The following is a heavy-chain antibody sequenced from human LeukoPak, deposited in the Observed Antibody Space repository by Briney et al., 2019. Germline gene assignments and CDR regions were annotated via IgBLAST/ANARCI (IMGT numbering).Heavy chain of an antibody. CDR2: IYYSGST. D-gene: IGHD3-22*01. J-gene: IGHJ3*02. CDR3: ARDDSSGYRYGAFDI. V-gene: IGHV4-59*12. Sequence: PSETLSLTCTVSGGSISSYYWSWIRQPPGKGLEWIGYIYYSGSTYYNPSLKSRVTISVDTSKNQFSLKLSSVTAADTAVYYCARDDSSGYRYGAFDIWGQGTMVTVSS. CDR1: GGSISSYY.